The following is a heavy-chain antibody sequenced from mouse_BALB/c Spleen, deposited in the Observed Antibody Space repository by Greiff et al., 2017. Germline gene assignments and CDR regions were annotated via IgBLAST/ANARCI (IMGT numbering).Heavy chain of an antibody. D-gene: IGHD1-2*01. V-gene: IGHV1S81*02. Sequence: QVQLQQSGAELVKPGASVKLSCKASGYTFTSYYMYWVKQRPGQGLEWIGEINPSNGGTNFNEKFKSKATLTVDKSSSTAYMQLSSLTSEDSAVYYCTYITTATAMDYWGQGTSVTVSS. CDR1: GYTFTSYY. CDR2: INPSNGGT. J-gene: IGHJ4*01. CDR3: TYITTATAMDY.